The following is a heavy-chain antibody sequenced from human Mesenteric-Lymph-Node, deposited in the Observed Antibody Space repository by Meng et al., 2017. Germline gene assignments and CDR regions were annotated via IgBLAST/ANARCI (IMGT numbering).Heavy chain of an antibody. CDR1: GGSISSGGYY. V-gene: IGHV4-61*08. J-gene: IGHJ4*02. Sequence: GSLRLSCTVSGGSISSGGYYWSWIRQPPGKGLEWIGYVYYSGHTDYNPSLKSRVSISIDTSKNQFSLKLSSVTAADTAVYYCARDNYYDSSGYSRDQPPGLYWGQGTLVTVSS. D-gene: IGHD3-22*01. CDR3: ARDNYYDSSGYSRDQPPGLY. CDR2: VYYSGHT.